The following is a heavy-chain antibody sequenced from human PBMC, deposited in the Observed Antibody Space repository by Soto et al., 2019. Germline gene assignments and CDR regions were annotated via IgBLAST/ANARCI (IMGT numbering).Heavy chain of an antibody. CDR3: XXXXXSCXMDV. J-gene: IGHJ6*02. V-gene: IGHV3-30*03. D-gene: IGHD3-10*01. CDR1: GFTFSSYG. Sequence: QVQLVESGGGVVQPGRSLRLSCAASGFTFSSYGMHWVRQAPGKGLEWVAVISYDGSNKYYADSVKGRFTISRENSKXXXXXXXXXXXXXXXXXXXXXXXXXSCXMDVWXQGXXXTX. CDR2: ISYDGSNK.